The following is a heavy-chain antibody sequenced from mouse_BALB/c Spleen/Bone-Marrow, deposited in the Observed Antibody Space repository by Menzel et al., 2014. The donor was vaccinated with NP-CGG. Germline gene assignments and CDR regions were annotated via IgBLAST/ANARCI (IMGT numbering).Heavy chain of an antibody. V-gene: IGHV14-3*02. CDR1: GFNIKDTY. Sequence: VLLQQSGAELVKPGASVKLSCTASGFNIKDTYMHWVKQRPEQGLEWIGRIDPANGNTKYDPKFQGKATITADTSSNTAYLQLSSLTSEDTAVYYCAKYGGLRYAMDYWGQGTSVTVSS. CDR3: AKYGGLRYAMDY. D-gene: IGHD2-4*01. CDR2: IDPANGNT. J-gene: IGHJ4*01.